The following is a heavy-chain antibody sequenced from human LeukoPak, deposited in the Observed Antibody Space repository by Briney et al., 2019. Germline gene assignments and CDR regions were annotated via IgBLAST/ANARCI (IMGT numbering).Heavy chain of an antibody. CDR1: GYTFTSYA. J-gene: IGHJ5*02. CDR2: INAGNGNT. Sequence: ASVKVSCKASGYTFTSYAKHWVRQAPGQRLEWMGWINAGNGNTKYSQKFQGRVTITRDTSASTAYMELSSLRSEDTAVYYCARGLAAAAPRSWFDPWGQGTLVTVSS. CDR3: ARGLAAAAPRSWFDP. D-gene: IGHD6-13*01. V-gene: IGHV1-3*01.